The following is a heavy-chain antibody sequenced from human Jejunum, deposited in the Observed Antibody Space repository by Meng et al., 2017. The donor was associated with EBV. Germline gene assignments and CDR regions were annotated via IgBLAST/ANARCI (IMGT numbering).Heavy chain of an antibody. D-gene: IGHD6-19*01. J-gene: IGHJ5*02. CDR1: GRSISTGGYS. Sequence: QLHLQESGSGLVKPSQXLSLTCAVSGRSISTGGYSWHWIRQALGKGLEWSGYIYHSGSAYYNPSLKSRLTLSVDRSRDQFSLKLISVTAADTAVYYCARGNSGFDHWGQGTLVTVSS. CDR3: ARGNSGFDH. CDR2: IYHSGSA. V-gene: IGHV4-30-2*01.